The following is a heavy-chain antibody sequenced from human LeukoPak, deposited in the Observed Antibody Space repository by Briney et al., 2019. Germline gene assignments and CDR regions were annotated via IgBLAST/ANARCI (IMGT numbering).Heavy chain of an antibody. CDR2: IKQDGSEK. CDR1: GFTFSSYW. J-gene: IGHJ5*02. V-gene: IGHV3-7*01. D-gene: IGHD2-2*01. Sequence: GGSLSLSCAASGFTFSSYWMSWVRQAPGKGLEWVANIKQDGSEKYYVDSVKGRFTISRDNAKNSLYLQMNSLRAEDTAVYYCASQLDIVVVPAANLAGWFDPWGQGTLVTVSS. CDR3: ASQLDIVVVPAANLAGWFDP.